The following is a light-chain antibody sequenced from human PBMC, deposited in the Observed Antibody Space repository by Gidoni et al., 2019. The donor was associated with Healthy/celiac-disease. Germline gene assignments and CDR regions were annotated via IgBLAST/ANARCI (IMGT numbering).Light chain of an antibody. CDR2: GAS. CDR3: QQYGSSPPMYT. CDR1: QSVSSSY. J-gene: IGKJ2*01. V-gene: IGKV3-20*01. Sequence: EIVLTQSPGTLSLSPGERATLSCRASQSVSSSYLAWYQQKPGQAPRLLIYGASSSGSGTDFTLTISRLEPEDFAVYYCQQYGSSPPMYTFGQGTKLEIK.